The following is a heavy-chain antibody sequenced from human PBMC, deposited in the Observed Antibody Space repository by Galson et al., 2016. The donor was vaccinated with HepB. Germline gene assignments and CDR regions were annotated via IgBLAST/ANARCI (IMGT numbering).Heavy chain of an antibody. D-gene: IGHD2-2*01. CDR1: GFTFSIYS. CDR3: ARDVYQLREFYDDF. Sequence: SLRLSCAASGFTFSIYSMNWVRQAPGKGLEWVSSIDSSSTNIYYANSVRGRFTISRDNAMNSLYLQMNSLSAEDTAVYYCARDVYQLREFYDDFWHQGNVATVSS. CDR2: IDSSSTNI. V-gene: IGHV3-21*01. J-gene: IGHJ4*02.